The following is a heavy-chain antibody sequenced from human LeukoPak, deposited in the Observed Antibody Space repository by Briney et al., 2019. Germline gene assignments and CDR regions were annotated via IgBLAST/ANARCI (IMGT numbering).Heavy chain of an antibody. V-gene: IGHV1-3*01. J-gene: IGHJ4*02. CDR2: INAGNGHT. CDR3: ARVYGSSRGNYFDY. Sequence: ASVKVSCKASGHTFTTFAIHWVRQAPGQSLEWMGWINAGNGHTIYSQKFQGRVTITRDTSASTAYMELSSLRSEDTAVYYCARVYGSSRGNYFDYWGQGTLVTVSS. CDR1: GHTFTTFA. D-gene: IGHD6-13*01.